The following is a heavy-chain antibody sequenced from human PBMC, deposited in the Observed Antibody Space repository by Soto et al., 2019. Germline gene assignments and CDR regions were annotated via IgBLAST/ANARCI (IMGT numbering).Heavy chain of an antibody. CDR1: GFSVSRNY. CDR3: ARVPRRR. J-gene: IGHJ4*02. V-gene: IGHV3-53*02. Sequence: QLVETGGGLIQPGTSLTLSCAASGFSVSRNYMTWVRQAPGKGLEWVSFVYSGGATFYADSVKGRFIVSRDDSQNTMYLQMNILRAEDTAVYYCARVPRRRWGRGTLGTV. D-gene: IGHD6-25*01. CDR2: VYSGGAT.